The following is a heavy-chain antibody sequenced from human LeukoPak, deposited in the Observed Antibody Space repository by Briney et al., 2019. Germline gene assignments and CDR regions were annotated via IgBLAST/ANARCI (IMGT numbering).Heavy chain of an antibody. CDR1: GGTFSSYA. CDR3: ARDVVPAAIRGNNWFDP. D-gene: IGHD2-2*02. CDR2: IIPIFGTA. V-gene: IGHV1-69*05. Sequence: SVKVSCKASGGTFSSYAISLVRQAPGQGLEWMGRIIPIFGTANYAQKFQGRVTITTDESTSTAYMELSSLRSEDTAVYYCARDVVPAAIRGNNWFDPWGQGTLVTASS. J-gene: IGHJ5*02.